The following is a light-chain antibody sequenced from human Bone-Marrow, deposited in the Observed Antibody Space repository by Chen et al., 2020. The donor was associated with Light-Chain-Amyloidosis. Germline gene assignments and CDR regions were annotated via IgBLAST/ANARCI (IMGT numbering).Light chain of an antibody. CDR3: QVWDRSSDRPV. V-gene: IGLV3-21*02. Sequence: SYVLTQPSSVSVAPGQTATIACGGNNLGSTSVHWYQQTPGQAPLLVVYDDSDRPSGIPGRLSGSNSGNTTTLTISRVEAGDEADYYGQVWDRSSDRPVFGGGTKLTGL. J-gene: IGLJ3*02. CDR1: NLGSTS. CDR2: DDS.